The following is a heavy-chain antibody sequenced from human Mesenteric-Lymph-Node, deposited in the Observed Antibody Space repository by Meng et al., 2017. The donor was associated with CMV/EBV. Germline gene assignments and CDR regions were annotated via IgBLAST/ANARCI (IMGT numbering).Heavy chain of an antibody. CDR1: GDSINYYY. D-gene: IGHD5-12*01. J-gene: IGHJ4*02. Sequence: LKCTVSGDSINYYYWNWIRQAPGKGLEWIGYIYYIGSPNYNPSLKSRVTISVDTSMSQFSLRLSSVTAADTAVYYCARYNGGYAIDYWGQGTLVTVSS. V-gene: IGHV4-59*12. CDR3: ARYNGGYAIDY. CDR2: IYYIGSP.